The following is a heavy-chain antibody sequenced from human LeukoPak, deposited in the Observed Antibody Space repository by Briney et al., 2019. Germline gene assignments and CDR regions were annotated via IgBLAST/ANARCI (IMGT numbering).Heavy chain of an antibody. CDR1: GVSFSGYY. CDR3: ARLPIGHGFDY. J-gene: IGHJ4*02. V-gene: IGHV4-34*01. Sequence: SETLSLTCAVYGVSFSGYYWSWIRQPPGKGLEWIGEINHSGSTNYNPSLKSRVTISVDTSKNQFSLKLSSVTAADTAVYYCARLPIGHGFDYWGQGTLVTVSS. CDR2: INHSGST.